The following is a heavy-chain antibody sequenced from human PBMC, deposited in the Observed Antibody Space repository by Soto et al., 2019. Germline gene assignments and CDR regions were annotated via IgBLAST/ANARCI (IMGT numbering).Heavy chain of an antibody. J-gene: IGHJ4*02. CDR2: IYYGGST. CDR1: GGSFRPNX. CDR3: ARAIGWFGELLGGYYFEY. Sequence: TLSLTCTVSGGSFRPNXWSWFWQPPGKGLEGDGYIYYGGSTYYNPSLKSRVTISVDRSKNQFSLKLSSVTAADTAVYYCARAIGWFGELLGGYYFEYWGQGTLVTVSS. D-gene: IGHD3-10*01. V-gene: IGHV4-59*12.